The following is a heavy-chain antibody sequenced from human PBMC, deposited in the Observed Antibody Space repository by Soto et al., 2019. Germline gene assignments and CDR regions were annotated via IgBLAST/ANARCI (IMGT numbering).Heavy chain of an antibody. V-gene: IGHV4-39*01. J-gene: IGHJ4*02. Sequence: PSETLSLTCTVSVVSISSSGYYWGWIRQPPGKGLEWIGSVYYTGSTYDNPSLKSRITLSVDRSKNQFSLKLSSVTAADTAVYYCARLLYDSRGYYYFDYWGRGTLVTVSS. CDR3: ARLLYDSRGYYYFDY. CDR1: VVSISSSGYY. D-gene: IGHD3-22*01. CDR2: VYYTGST.